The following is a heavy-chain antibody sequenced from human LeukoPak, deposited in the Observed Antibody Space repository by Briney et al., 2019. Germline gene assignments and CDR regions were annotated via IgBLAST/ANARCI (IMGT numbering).Heavy chain of an antibody. J-gene: IGHJ6*02. Sequence: GASLEISSKGSGISFTNYWINWVRQMPGKGLEWMQRIDPSDSYTNYRPSFQRHVTFSAYKSISTFYLQWISLKASDTAIYYCARSVYYYYYMDVWGQGTTVTVSS. CDR2: IDPSDSYT. CDR1: GISFTNYW. CDR3: ARSVYYYYYMDV. V-gene: IGHV5-10-1*01.